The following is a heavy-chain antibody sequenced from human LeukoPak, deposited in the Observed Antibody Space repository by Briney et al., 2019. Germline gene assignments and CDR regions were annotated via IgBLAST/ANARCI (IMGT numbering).Heavy chain of an antibody. V-gene: IGHV4-38-2*02. Sequence: SETLSLTCAVSGYSISSSYYWGWIRQPPGKGLEWIGSIYHSGSTYYNPSLKSRVTISVDTSKNQFSLKLSSVTAADTAVYYCARDQPTGAGTDYWGQGTLVTVSS. CDR2: IYHSGST. D-gene: IGHD6-19*01. CDR1: GYSISSSYY. CDR3: ARDQPTGAGTDY. J-gene: IGHJ4*02.